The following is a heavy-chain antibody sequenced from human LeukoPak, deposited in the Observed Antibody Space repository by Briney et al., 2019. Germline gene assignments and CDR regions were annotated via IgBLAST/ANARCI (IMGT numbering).Heavy chain of an antibody. CDR3: ARETYYYDSSGYGSAFDI. V-gene: IGHV3-53*01. CDR2: IYSGGST. CDR1: VFTVSTNY. J-gene: IGHJ3*02. Sequence: PGGSLRLSCAASVFTVSTNYMSWLRQAPGKGLEWVSVIYSGGSTYYADSVKGRFTISRDNSKNTLYPQMNSLRAEDTAVYYCARETYYYDSSGYGSAFDIWGQGTMVTVSS. D-gene: IGHD3-22*01.